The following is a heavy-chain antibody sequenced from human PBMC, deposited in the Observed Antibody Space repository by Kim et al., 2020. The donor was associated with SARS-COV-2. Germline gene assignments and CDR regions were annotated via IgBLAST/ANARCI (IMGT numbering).Heavy chain of an antibody. CDR2: IWYDGSNK. D-gene: IGHD2-21*02. CDR1: GFTFSSYG. CDR3: AKEGDMVVTAPNLGYYYYGMDV. J-gene: IGHJ6*02. V-gene: IGHV3-33*06. Sequence: GGSLRLSCAASGFTFSSYGMHWVRQAPGKGLEWVAVIWYDGSNKYYADSVKGRFTISRDNSKYTLYLQMNSLRAEDTAVYYCAKEGDMVVTAPNLGYYYYGMDVWGQGTTVTVSS.